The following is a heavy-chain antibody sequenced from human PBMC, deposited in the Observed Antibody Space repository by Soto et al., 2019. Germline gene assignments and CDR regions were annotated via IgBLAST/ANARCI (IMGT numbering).Heavy chain of an antibody. CDR1: GDSVSSGSYY. Sequence: QVQLQESGPGLVKPSETLSLTCSVSGDSVSSGSYYWSWIRQSPGKGLEWIGYIDYSGSTNYNPSLKSRVTMSIDTSKTQFSLKLSSVIAADTAIYYCARDGGGGYNSRWFDPWGQGTLVTVSS. J-gene: IGHJ5*02. CDR2: IDYSGST. V-gene: IGHV4-61*01. CDR3: ARDGGGGYNSRWFDP. D-gene: IGHD5-12*01.